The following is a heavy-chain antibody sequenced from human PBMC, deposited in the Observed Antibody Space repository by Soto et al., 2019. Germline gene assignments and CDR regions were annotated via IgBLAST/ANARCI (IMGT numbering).Heavy chain of an antibody. J-gene: IGHJ5*02. D-gene: IGHD6-19*01. CDR3: AHAPFDVAVAGTPNWFDP. Sequence: QITLKESGPPLVKPTQTLTLTCTFSGFSLSTSGVGVGWIRQPPGKALEWLALIYWDDDKRYSPSLKSRLTIPKDTSKNQVVLTMTNMDPVDTATYYCAHAPFDVAVAGTPNWFDPWGQGTLVSVSS. V-gene: IGHV2-5*02. CDR1: GFSLSTSGVG. CDR2: IYWDDDK.